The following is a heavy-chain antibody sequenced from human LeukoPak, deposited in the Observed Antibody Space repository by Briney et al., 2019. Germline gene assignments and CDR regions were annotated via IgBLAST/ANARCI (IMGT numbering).Heavy chain of an antibody. CDR1: GFTFSSYS. J-gene: IGHJ4*02. CDR3: ARSYGSGRGGLYYFDY. D-gene: IGHD3-10*01. Sequence: GGSLRLSCAASGFTFSSYSINWVRQAPGKGLEWVSSITASSAYIYYADSVKGRFTISRDNAKNSLSLQINSLRPEDTAVYYCARSYGSGRGGLYYFDYWGQGTLVTVSS. V-gene: IGHV3-21*01. CDR2: ITASSAYI.